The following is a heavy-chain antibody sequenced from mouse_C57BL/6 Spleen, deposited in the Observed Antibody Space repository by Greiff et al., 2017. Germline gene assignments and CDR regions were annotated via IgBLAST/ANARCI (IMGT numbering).Heavy chain of an antibody. Sequence: VMLVESGAELVKPGASVKLSCKASGYTFTEYTIHWVKQRSGQGLEWIGWFYPGSGSIKYNEKFKDKATLTADKSSSTVYMELSRLTSEDSAVYFCARHADGSSYSYWYFDVWGTGTTVTVSS. CDR3: ARHADGSSYSYWYFDV. D-gene: IGHD1-1*01. CDR1: GYTFTEYT. J-gene: IGHJ1*03. V-gene: IGHV1-62-2*01. CDR2: FYPGSGSI.